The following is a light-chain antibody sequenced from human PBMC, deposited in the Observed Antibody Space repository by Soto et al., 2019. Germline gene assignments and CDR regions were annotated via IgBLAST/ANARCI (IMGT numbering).Light chain of an antibody. V-gene: IGLV2-14*01. Sequence: QSALTQPASVSGSPGQSITISCTGADSDVGGYDYVSWYQQHLGKAPKLMIYEVTNRPSGVSYRFSGSKSGNTASLTISGLQPEDEADYYCSSYSSRSTPVLFGGGTKLTVL. CDR3: SSYSSRSTPVL. CDR1: DSDVGGYDY. J-gene: IGLJ3*02. CDR2: EVT.